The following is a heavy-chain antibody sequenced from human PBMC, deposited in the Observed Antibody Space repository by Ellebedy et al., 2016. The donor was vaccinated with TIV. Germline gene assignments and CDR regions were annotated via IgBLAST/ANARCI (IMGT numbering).Heavy chain of an antibody. J-gene: IGHJ4*02. Sequence: PGGSLRLSCAASGFTFSSYPMLWVRQAPGKGLEWVLTISNTGSRTYYADSVEGRFTISRDNSKSMVHLQMNSLRPEDTAVYYCAKDRTSGDGYWVFDYWGLGTLVTVSS. CDR2: ISNTGSRT. V-gene: IGHV3-23*01. D-gene: IGHD5-18*01. CDR3: AKDRTSGDGYWVFDY. CDR1: GFTFSSYP.